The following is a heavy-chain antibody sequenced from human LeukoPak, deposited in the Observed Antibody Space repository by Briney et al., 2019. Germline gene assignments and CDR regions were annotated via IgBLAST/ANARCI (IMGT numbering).Heavy chain of an antibody. CDR2: IKQDGSEK. CDR3: ARDRPYYDFWSGYSNWFDP. Sequence: GGSLRLSCAASGFTFSSYWMSWVRQAPGKGLEWVANIKQDGSEKYYVDSVKGRFTISRDNAKNSLYLQMNSLRAEDTAVYYCARDRPYYDFWSGYSNWFDPWGQGTLVTVSS. CDR1: GFTFSSYW. J-gene: IGHJ5*02. V-gene: IGHV3-7*01. D-gene: IGHD3-3*01.